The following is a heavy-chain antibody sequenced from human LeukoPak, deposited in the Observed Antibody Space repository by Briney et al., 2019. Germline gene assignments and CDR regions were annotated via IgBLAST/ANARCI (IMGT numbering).Heavy chain of an antibody. CDR2: IYYSGST. CDR3: AREGYSSVYYYGMDV. J-gene: IGHJ6*02. CDR1: GGSISSYY. Sequence: SETLSLTCTVSGGSISSYYWSWIRQPPGKGLEWIGYIYYSGSTNYNPSLKSRVTISVDTSKNQFSLKLSSVTAADTAVYYCAREGYSSVYYYGMDVWGQGTTVTVSS. D-gene: IGHD6-19*01. V-gene: IGHV4-59*01.